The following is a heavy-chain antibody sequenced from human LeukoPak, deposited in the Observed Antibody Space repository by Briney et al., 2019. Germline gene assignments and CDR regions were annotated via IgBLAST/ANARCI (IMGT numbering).Heavy chain of an antibody. J-gene: IGHJ5*02. CDR1: GFTFSSYE. D-gene: IGHD3-10*01. CDR2: ISTSGSTI. Sequence: GGSLRLSCAASGFTFSSYEMSWVRQAPGKGLEWVSDISTSGSTIYYADSVKGRFTISRDNAKNSLCLQMNSLRAEDTAAYYCARLDYGSGSYYNWFDPWGQGTLVTVSS. V-gene: IGHV3-48*03. CDR3: ARLDYGSGSYYNWFDP.